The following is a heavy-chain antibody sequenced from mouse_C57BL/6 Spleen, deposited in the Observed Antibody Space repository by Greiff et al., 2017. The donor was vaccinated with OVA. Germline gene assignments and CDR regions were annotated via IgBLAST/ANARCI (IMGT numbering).Heavy chain of an antibody. D-gene: IGHD4-1*01. CDR2: IHPNSGST. CDR3: ARDGLTGAGYWYFDV. J-gene: IGHJ1*03. Sequence: QVQLQQPGAELVKPGASVKLSCKASGYTFTSYWMHWVKQRPGQGLEWIGMIHPNSGSTNYNEKFKSKATLTVDKSSSTAYMQLSSLTSEDSAVYYCARDGLTGAGYWYFDVWGTGTTVTVSS. CDR1: GYTFTSYW. V-gene: IGHV1-64*01.